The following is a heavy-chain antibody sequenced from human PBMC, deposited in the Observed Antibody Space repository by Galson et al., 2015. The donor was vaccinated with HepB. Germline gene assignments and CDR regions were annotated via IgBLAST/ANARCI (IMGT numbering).Heavy chain of an antibody. V-gene: IGHV4-34*01. D-gene: IGHD4-17*01. J-gene: IGHJ6*02. CDR2: INHCGST. CDR1: GGSFSGYY. CDR3: ARVALYGDYGYYYYYGMDV. Sequence: ETLSLTCAVYGGSFSGYYWSWIRQPPGKGLEWIGEINHCGSTNYNPSLKSRVTISVDTSKNQFSLKLSSVTAADTAVYYCARVALYGDYGYYYYYGMDVWGQGTTVTVSS.